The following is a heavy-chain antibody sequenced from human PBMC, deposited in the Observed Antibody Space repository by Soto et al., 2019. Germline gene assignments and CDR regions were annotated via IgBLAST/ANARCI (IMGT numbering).Heavy chain of an antibody. Sequence: SETLSLTCAVSGDSIRSGNWWSWVRQSPGKGLEWVGEIYHVGDTNYNPSLKSRVTMSVDKPNNQFSLKLSSVTAADTAVYYCARSSRGFFDYWGHGTLVTVSS. J-gene: IGHJ4*01. CDR3: ARSSRGFFDY. V-gene: IGHV4-4*02. CDR2: IYHVGDT. CDR1: GDSIRSGNW. D-gene: IGHD2-2*01.